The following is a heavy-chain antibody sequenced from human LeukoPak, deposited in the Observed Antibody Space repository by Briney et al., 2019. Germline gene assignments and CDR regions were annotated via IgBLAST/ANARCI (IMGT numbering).Heavy chain of an antibody. V-gene: IGHV3-21*01. CDR2: IGRDSSYV. Sequence: GGSLRLSCVASGFSFSTHNMNRARQAPGQGLEWVSSIGRDSSYVYYADSLKGRFTISRDDAKNSLYLQMNNLRAEDTAVYYCASHFAHWGSHLFGYWGQGTLVTVSS. J-gene: IGHJ4*02. CDR3: ASHFAHWGSHLFGY. CDR1: GFSFSTHN. D-gene: IGHD7-27*01.